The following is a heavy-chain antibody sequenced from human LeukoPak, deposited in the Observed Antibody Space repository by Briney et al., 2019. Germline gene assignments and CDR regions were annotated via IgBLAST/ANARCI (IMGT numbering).Heavy chain of an antibody. J-gene: IGHJ4*02. Sequence: ASVKVSCKASGYTFTHYAIHWVRQAPGQRLEWMGWINAGNGNTKYSQKFQGRVTMTRDTSTSTLYMELSGLRSEDTAVYYCARESDPYYFDYWGQGTLVTVSS. CDR2: INAGNGNT. CDR1: GYTFTHYA. CDR3: ARESDPYYFDY. V-gene: IGHV1-3*01.